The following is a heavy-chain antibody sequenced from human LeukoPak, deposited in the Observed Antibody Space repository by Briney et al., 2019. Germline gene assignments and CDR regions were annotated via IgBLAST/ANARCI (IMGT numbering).Heavy chain of an antibody. CDR1: GVSISSGAYY. Sequence: SETLSLTCTVSGVSISSGAYYWSWIRQPPGKGLEWIGYISHSGITYYNPSLKSRVTISLNTSRNQFSLNLSSVSAADTAVFHCARARAYSSSWYYFDYWGQGTLVTVSS. CDR3: ARARAYSSSWYYFDY. D-gene: IGHD6-13*01. V-gene: IGHV4-30-4*08. CDR2: ISHSGIT. J-gene: IGHJ4*02.